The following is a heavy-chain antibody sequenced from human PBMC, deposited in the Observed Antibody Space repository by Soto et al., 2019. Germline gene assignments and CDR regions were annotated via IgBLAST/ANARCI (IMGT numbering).Heavy chain of an antibody. V-gene: IGHV1-18*01. D-gene: IGHD3-22*01. J-gene: IGHJ4*02. CDR1: GYSITSYG. CDR2: ISTYDGTT. Sequence: GAPVKVSCKASGYSITSYGINWVRQAPGQGLEWMGWISTYDGTTKYAQKVQGRVTMTTDTSTSTAYMELRSLRSDDTAVYYCARDQVFEDSRGNLAGYWGQGTLVTVSS. CDR3: ARDQVFEDSRGNLAGY.